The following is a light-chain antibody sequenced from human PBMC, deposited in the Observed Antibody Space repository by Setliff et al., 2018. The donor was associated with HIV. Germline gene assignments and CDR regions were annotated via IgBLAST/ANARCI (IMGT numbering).Light chain of an antibody. CDR1: SSDVGSYNR. Sequence: QSALTQPPSVSGSPRQSVTISCTGTSSDVGSYNRVSWYQQSPGTAPKLMIYEVNYRPSGVPDRFSGSKSGNTASLTISGLQAEDEASYYCSSYTSTNTWVFGTGTQVTV. V-gene: IGLV2-18*02. J-gene: IGLJ1*01. CDR3: SSYTSTNTWV. CDR2: EVN.